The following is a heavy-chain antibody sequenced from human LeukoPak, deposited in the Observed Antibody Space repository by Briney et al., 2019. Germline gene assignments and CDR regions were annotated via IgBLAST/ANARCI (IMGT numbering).Heavy chain of an antibody. J-gene: IGHJ4*02. CDR3: AKSYYYHSGSFDY. D-gene: IGHD3-10*01. CDR1: GFTFSTFN. Sequence: GGSLRLSCAASGFTFSTFNMHWVCQAPGKGLEWVAVFSSDGRSTFYAENVQGRFTLSRDNSKNTLSLQMNSLRAEDTAVYYCAKSYYYHSGSFDYWGQGTLVTVSS. CDR2: FSSDGRST. V-gene: IGHV3-30*18.